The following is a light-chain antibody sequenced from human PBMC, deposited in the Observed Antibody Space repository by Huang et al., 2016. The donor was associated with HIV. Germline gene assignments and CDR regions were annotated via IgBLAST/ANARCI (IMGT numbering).Light chain of an antibody. CDR1: QSISTW. CDR3: QHYNSFPWT. CDR2: DVS. J-gene: IGKJ1*01. V-gene: IGKV1-5*01. Sequence: DIQMTQSPSTLSASVGDRVTITCRASQSISTWLAWYQQKPGKAPKLLIYDVSNLESGVPSNFSGSGSGTEFTLTISSLQPDNFATYYCQHYNSFPWTFGQGTKVEIK.